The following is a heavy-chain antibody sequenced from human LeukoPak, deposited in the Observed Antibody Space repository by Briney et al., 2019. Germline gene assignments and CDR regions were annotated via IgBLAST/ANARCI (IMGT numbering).Heavy chain of an antibody. Sequence: SETLSLTCTVSGGSISGYYWSWIRQPPGKGLEWIGYIYYSGSTNYNPSHKSRVTISVDTSKNQFSLKLSSVTAADTAVYYCARSVLATVTPDYWGQGTLVTVSS. CDR3: ARSVLATVTPDY. J-gene: IGHJ4*02. CDR2: IYYSGST. CDR1: GGSISGYY. D-gene: IGHD4-17*01. V-gene: IGHV4-59*01.